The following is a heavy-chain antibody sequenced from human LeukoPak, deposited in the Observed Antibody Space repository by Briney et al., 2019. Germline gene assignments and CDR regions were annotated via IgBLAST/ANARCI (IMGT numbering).Heavy chain of an antibody. Sequence: HPGGSLRLSCAASGFSFSTHWMHWVRQAPGKGLVYVAQINSDGSATAYADSVKGRFTISRDNAKNTLYLEISSLRAEDTAVYYCGSLTVVARDHWGQGTLVTVSS. CDR2: INSDGSAT. CDR1: GFSFSTHW. V-gene: IGHV3-74*01. CDR3: GSLTVVARDH. J-gene: IGHJ4*02. D-gene: IGHD3-22*01.